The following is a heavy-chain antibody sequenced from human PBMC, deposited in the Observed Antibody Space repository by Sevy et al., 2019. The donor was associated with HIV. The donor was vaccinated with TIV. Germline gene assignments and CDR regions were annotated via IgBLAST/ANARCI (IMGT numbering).Heavy chain of an antibody. CDR2: ISYDGGNK. Sequence: GGSLRLSCAASGFTFNTYAMHWVRQAPGKGLDWLTFISYDGGNKYYADSVKGRFTISRDNSKNTLYLQMNSLRAEDTAVYYCAKEYYYDSSGSVGAFDIWGQGTMVTVSS. CDR3: AKEYYYDSSGSVGAFDI. V-gene: IGHV3-30-3*01. D-gene: IGHD3-22*01. J-gene: IGHJ3*02. CDR1: GFTFNTYA.